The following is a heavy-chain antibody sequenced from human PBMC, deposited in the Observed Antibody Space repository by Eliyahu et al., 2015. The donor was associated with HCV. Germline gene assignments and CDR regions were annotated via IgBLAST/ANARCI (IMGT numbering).Heavy chain of an antibody. D-gene: IGHD3-9*01. V-gene: IGHV1-46*01. Sequence: QVQLVQSGAEVKKPGASVXVSCKASGYTFTKYYMHWXRQAPGQGLEWMGIINPSGGSTSYAQKFQGRVXMTRDTSTSTVYMELSSLRSEDTAVYYCARGDTYHEILTGYEADDFDPWGQGTLVTVSS. CDR1: GYTFTKYY. J-gene: IGHJ5*02. CDR3: ARGDTYHEILTGYEADDFDP. CDR2: INPSGGST.